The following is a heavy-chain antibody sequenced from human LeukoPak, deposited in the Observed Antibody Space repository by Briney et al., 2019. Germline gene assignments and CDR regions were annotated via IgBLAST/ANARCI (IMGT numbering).Heavy chain of an antibody. V-gene: IGHV3-9*01. CDR3: AKDESTGGFAPGYFYGMGV. Sequence: GRSLRLSCVVSGFRFDDYGMQWVRQAPGKGLEWVSGISWSGTTTGYADSVKGRFTISRDSAKNSLYLQMDSLRVEDTALYYCAKDESTGGFAPGYFYGMGVWGQGTTVTVSS. D-gene: IGHD3-16*01. CDR1: GFRFDDYG. J-gene: IGHJ6*02. CDR2: ISWSGTTT.